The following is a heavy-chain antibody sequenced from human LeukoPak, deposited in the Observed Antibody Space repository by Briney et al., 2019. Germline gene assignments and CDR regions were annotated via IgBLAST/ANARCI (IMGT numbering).Heavy chain of an antibody. Sequence: GGSLRLSCAASGITFTDHYMNWIRQAPGKGLEWLSYISTSGRTIAYADSVKGRFTISRDNAKNSLYLQMNSLRADDTAVYYCARTKSEPTYGQHHGLDNWGLGTLVTVSS. V-gene: IGHV3-11*01. CDR3: ARTKSEPTYGQHHGLDN. J-gene: IGHJ4*02. D-gene: IGHD3-10*01. CDR1: GITFTDHY. CDR2: ISTSGRTI.